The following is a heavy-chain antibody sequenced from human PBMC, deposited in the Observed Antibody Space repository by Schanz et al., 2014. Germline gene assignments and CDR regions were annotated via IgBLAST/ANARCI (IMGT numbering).Heavy chain of an antibody. CDR1: GGSIRTYF. CDR2: IYYSGST. Sequence: QVQLQESGPGLVKPSETLSLTCSVSGGSIRTYFWAWIRQPPGKGLEWIGFIYYSGSTNYNPSLKSGVPIPVDMSRNQSALTLTSVTAADTGVYYCARQYSGWSRFDPWGQGIRVTVSS. D-gene: IGHD6-19*01. CDR3: ARQYSGWSRFDP. V-gene: IGHV4-59*08. J-gene: IGHJ5*02.